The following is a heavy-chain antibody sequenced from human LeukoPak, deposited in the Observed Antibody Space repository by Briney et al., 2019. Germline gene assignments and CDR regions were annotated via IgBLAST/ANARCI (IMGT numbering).Heavy chain of an antibody. CDR1: GFTFSSYG. V-gene: IGHV3-23*01. J-gene: IGHJ3*02. D-gene: IGHD4-17*01. CDR3: AKEFFDGDYHDAFDI. CDR2: ISGSGGST. Sequence: GGTLRLSCAASGFTFSSYGMSWVRQAPGKGLERVSAISGSGGSTYYADSVKGRFTISRDNSKNTLYLQMNSLRAEDTAVYYCAKEFFDGDYHDAFDIWGKGTMVTVSS.